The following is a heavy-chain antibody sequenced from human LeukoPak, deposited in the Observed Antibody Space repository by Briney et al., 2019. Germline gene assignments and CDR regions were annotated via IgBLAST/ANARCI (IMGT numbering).Heavy chain of an antibody. CDR1: GFTFDDYA. V-gene: IGHV3-9*01. CDR3: ARTLWFGESYMDV. Sequence: PGGSLRLSCAASGFTFDDYAMHWVRQAPGKGLEWVSGISWNSGSIGYADSVKGRFTISRDNAKNSLYLQMNSLRAEDTAVYYCARTLWFGESYMDVWGKGTTVTISS. J-gene: IGHJ6*03. D-gene: IGHD3-10*01. CDR2: ISWNSGSI.